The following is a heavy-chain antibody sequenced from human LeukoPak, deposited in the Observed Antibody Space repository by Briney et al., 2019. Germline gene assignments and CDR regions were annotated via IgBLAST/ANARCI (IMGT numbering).Heavy chain of an antibody. CDR1: GGTFSSYA. CDR2: IIPIFGTA. D-gene: IGHD3-22*01. Sequence: SVKVSCKASGGTFSSYAISWVRQAPGQGLEWMGGIIPIFGTANYAQNFQGRVTITTDESTSTAYMELSSLRSEDTAVYYCARSGGVYYDSSGYYFDYWGQGTLVTVSS. CDR3: ARSGGVYYDSSGYYFDY. V-gene: IGHV1-69*05. J-gene: IGHJ4*02.